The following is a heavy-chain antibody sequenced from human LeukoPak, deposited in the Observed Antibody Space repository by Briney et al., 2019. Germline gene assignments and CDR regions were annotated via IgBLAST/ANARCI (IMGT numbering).Heavy chain of an antibody. Sequence: GESLRISCKGSGYDFTRYWIAWVRQMPGKGLEWMGTIFPHDSDTRLSPSFQGQVTISADKSISTAYLQWSSLKASDTAMYYCARRGGRDGYNKTFDYWGQGTLVTVSS. CDR3: ARRGGRDGYNKTFDY. CDR1: GYDFTRYW. D-gene: IGHD5-24*01. CDR2: IFPHDSDT. J-gene: IGHJ4*02. V-gene: IGHV5-51*01.